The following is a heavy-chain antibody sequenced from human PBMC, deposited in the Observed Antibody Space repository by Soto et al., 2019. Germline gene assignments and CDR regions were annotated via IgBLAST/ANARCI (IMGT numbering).Heavy chain of an antibody. CDR1: GFTFSSYA. CDR3: AKGPLGYSSSWYLSY. CDR2: ISGSGGST. J-gene: IGHJ4*02. D-gene: IGHD6-13*01. Sequence: GGSLRLSCAASGFTFSSYAMSWVRQAPGKGLEWVSAISGSGGSTYYADSVKGRFTISRDNSKNTLYLQMNSLRAEDTAVYYCAKGPLGYSSSWYLSYWGQGTLVTVSS. V-gene: IGHV3-23*01.